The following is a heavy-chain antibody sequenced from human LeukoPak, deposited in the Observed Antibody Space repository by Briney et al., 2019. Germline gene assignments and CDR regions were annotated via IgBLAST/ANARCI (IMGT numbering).Heavy chain of an antibody. CDR3: VREWGAAGDY. Sequence: PGGSLRLSCAASGFTFSGYWMHWVRQVPGKGLVWVSHINSDGSNTNYADSVKGRFTISRDNAKSTLYLQMDSLRAEDTAIYYCVREWGAAGDYWGQGTLVTVSS. CDR1: GFTFSGYW. J-gene: IGHJ4*02. D-gene: IGHD6-13*01. CDR2: INSDGSNT. V-gene: IGHV3-74*01.